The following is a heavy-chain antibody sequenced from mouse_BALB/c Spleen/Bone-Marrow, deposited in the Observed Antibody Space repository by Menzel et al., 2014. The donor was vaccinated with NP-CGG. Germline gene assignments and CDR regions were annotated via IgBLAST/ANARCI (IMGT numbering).Heavy chain of an antibody. CDR3: TRSYGSSYEYYLDY. J-gene: IGHJ2*01. Sequence: VQLQQSGAELVRPGASVKLSWKASGYTFTSYWINWVKQRPRQGLEWIGNIYPSDRYTNYNQKFKDKAKLTVDKSSSTAYMQLSSPTTEDSAVYYCTRSYGSSYEYYLDYWGQGTTLTVSS. V-gene: IGHV1-69*02. CDR1: GYTFTSYW. CDR2: IYPSDRYT. D-gene: IGHD1-1*01.